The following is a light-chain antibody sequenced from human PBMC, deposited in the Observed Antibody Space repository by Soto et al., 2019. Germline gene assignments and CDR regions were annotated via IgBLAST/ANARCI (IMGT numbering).Light chain of an antibody. CDR1: NSDVGGYNY. V-gene: IGLV2-8*01. CDR3: SSYAGSNWYV. J-gene: IGLJ1*01. CDR2: EVN. Sequence: QSALTQPPSASGSPGQSVTISCTGTNSDVGGYNYVSLYQQYPGKAPKLIIYEVNERPSGVPDRFSGSKSGNTASLTVSGLPTADDADYYCSSYAGSNWYVFGTGTKLTVL.